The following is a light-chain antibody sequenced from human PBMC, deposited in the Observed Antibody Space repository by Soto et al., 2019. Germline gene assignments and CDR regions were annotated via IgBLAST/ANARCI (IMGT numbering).Light chain of an antibody. CDR1: QNIYTW. Sequence: DYPVTPAPSTLSASVGDRVTINCRASQNIYTWVAWYQQKPGIAPKLLIHKASTLESGVPSRFSGSGYGTEFTLTISGLQPEDSATYYCQQYNSYSGTFGQGTKVDIK. CDR3: QQYNSYSGT. V-gene: IGKV1-5*03. J-gene: IGKJ1*01. CDR2: KAS.